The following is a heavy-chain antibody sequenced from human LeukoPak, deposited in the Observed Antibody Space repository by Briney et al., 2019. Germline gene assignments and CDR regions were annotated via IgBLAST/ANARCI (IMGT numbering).Heavy chain of an antibody. Sequence: GGSLRLSCAASGFKFDDYPMHWVRQRPGKGLEWVSGFSGSTGSTHYADSVKGRFTISRDNSRDTLSLQMNSLRGEDTAVYYCARGGMRGKISYTYYYMDVWGKGTTVTVSS. V-gene: IGHV3-23*01. CDR3: ARGGMRGKISYTYYYMDV. CDR2: FSGSTGST. D-gene: IGHD2-2*02. J-gene: IGHJ6*03. CDR1: GFKFDDYP.